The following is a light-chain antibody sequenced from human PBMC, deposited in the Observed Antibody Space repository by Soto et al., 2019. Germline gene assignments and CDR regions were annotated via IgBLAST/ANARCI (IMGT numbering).Light chain of an antibody. V-gene: IGKV1-39*01. CDR2: DAS. J-gene: IGKJ5*01. CDR1: QTISTY. CDR3: QQSYSMPLFT. Sequence: QSPSCLSGSVRDKVTITCRASQTISTYLHWYQQTPGKAPKLLIYDASRLQSGVPSRFSGSGSGTEFTLTINSLQPEDFATYYCQQSYSMPLFTFGPGTRLEIK.